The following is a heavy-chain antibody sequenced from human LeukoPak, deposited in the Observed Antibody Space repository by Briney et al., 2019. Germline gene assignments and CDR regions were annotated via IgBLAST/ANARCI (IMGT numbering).Heavy chain of an antibody. CDR2: ISSSSSYI. D-gene: IGHD3-3*01. Sequence: GGSLRLSCAASGFTFSSYSMNWVRQAPGKGLEWVSSISSSSSYIYYADSVKGRFTISRGNAKNSLYLQMNSLRAEDTAVYYCARGPPTGTIFGVVITDWFDPWGQGTLVTVSS. CDR3: ARGPPTGTIFGVVITDWFDP. V-gene: IGHV3-21*01. J-gene: IGHJ5*02. CDR1: GFTFSSYS.